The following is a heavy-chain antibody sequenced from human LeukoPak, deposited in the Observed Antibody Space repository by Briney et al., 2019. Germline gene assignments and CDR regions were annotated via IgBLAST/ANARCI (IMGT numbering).Heavy chain of an antibody. Sequence: GGSLRLSCAASGLTLRNYWMHWVRQVPGKRLVWVSRISGDVSVTNYADSVKGRFTISRDNAKNTLFLQINTLRDEDTAVYSCARYSSSSGGASYYLDYWGHGTLVTVSS. CDR2: ISGDVSVT. CDR3: ARYSSSSGGASYYLDY. V-gene: IGHV3-74*01. D-gene: IGHD6-6*01. CDR1: GLTLRNYW. J-gene: IGHJ4*01.